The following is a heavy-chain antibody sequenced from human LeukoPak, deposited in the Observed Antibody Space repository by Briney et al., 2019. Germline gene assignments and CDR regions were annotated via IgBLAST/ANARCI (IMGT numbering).Heavy chain of an antibody. CDR2: IYSGGST. J-gene: IGHJ6*02. Sequence: GGSLRLSCAASGFTVSSNYMSWVRQAPGKGLEWVSVIYSGGSTYYADSVKGRFTISRDNSKNTLYLQMNSLRVEDTAVYYCARARWYYYYGMGVWGQGTTVTVSS. CDR3: ARARWYYYYGMGV. V-gene: IGHV3-66*01. D-gene: IGHD6-13*01. CDR1: GFTVSSNY.